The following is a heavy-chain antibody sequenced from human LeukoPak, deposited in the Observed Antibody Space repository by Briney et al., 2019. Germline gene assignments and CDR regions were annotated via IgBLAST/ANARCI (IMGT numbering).Heavy chain of an antibody. V-gene: IGHV3-30*04. Sequence: GGSLRLSCAASGFTFSSYAMHWVRQAPGKGLEWVAVISYDGSNKYYADSVKGRFTISRDNSKNTLYLQMNSLRAEGTAVYYCARGGLIAEFDYWGQGTLVTVSS. J-gene: IGHJ4*02. CDR2: ISYDGSNK. CDR1: GFTFSSYA. D-gene: IGHD6-13*01. CDR3: ARGGLIAEFDY.